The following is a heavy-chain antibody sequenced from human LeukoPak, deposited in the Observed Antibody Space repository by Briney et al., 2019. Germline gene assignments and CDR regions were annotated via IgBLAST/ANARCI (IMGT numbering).Heavy chain of an antibody. Sequence: GGSLRLSCAASGFTFSSYGMSWVRQAPGKGLEWVAVISYDGSNKYYADSVKGRFTISRDNSKNTLYLQMNSLRAEDTAVYYCARGRRGIAVAGGLKYWGQGTLVTVSS. V-gene: IGHV3-30*03. D-gene: IGHD6-19*01. J-gene: IGHJ4*02. CDR2: ISYDGSNK. CDR3: ARGRRGIAVAGGLKY. CDR1: GFTFSSYG.